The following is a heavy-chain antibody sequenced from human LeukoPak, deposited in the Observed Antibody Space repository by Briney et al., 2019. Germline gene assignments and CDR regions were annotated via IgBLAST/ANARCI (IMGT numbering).Heavy chain of an antibody. CDR3: TRGAGWLIDY. CDR2: IYYSGNT. D-gene: IGHD3-16*01. Sequence: PSETLSLTCTVSGGSISGYYWSWIRQPPGKGLEWIGYIYYSGNTNYNPSLKSRVTISVDTSKNHFSLKLNSVTTADTAVYYCTRGAGWLIDYWGQGILVTVSS. V-gene: IGHV4-59*01. CDR1: GGSISGYY. J-gene: IGHJ4*02.